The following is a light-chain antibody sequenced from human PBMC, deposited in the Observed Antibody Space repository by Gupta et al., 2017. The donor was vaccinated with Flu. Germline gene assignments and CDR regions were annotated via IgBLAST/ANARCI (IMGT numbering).Light chain of an antibody. V-gene: IGKV1-39*01. CDR2: ASS. CDR3: QQSYSIPLT. Sequence: TQSPSSLPASVGDRVTITCRASQTINSNLNWYQQKPGRGPKLLIYASSSLQSGVPSRFSGSGYGTDFTLTISSLQPEDFATYYCQQSYSIPLTFGGGTKVEIK. J-gene: IGKJ4*01. CDR1: QTINSN.